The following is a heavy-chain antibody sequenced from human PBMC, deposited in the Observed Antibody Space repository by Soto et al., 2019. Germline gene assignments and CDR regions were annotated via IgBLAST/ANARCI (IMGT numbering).Heavy chain of an antibody. CDR2: ISSGSGYI. Sequence: DVQLVESGGGLVKPGGSLRLSCAASGFTFSTYDMNWVRQAPGKGLEWVSYISSGSGYIYYADSVKGRFTISRDNAKNSLYLQMNSLSAEDMAIYYCARPAVAGANWFDPWGQGTLVTVSS. CDR1: GFTFSTYD. D-gene: IGHD6-19*01. CDR3: ARPAVAGANWFDP. J-gene: IGHJ5*02. V-gene: IGHV3-21*01.